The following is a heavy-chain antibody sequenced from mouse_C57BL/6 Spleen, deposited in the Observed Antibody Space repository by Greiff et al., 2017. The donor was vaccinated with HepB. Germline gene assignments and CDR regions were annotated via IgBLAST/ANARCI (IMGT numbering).Heavy chain of an antibody. CDR2: INPSSGYT. Sequence: QVQLRQSGAELARPGASVKMSCKASGYTFTSYTMHWVKQRPGQGLEWIGYINPSSGYTKYNQKFKDKATLTADKSSSTAYMQLSSLTSEDSAVYYCARRGLLRTEAMDYWGQGTSVTVSS. J-gene: IGHJ4*01. D-gene: IGHD2-10*01. V-gene: IGHV1-4*01. CDR1: GYTFTSYT. CDR3: ARRGLLRTEAMDY.